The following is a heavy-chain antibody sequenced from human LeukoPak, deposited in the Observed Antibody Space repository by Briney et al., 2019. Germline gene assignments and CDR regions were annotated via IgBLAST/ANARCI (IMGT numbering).Heavy chain of an antibody. V-gene: IGHV3-23*01. CDR2: ISGSGGST. J-gene: IGHJ4*02. CDR1: GFTFSSYA. Sequence: GGSLRLSCAASGFTFSSYAMSWVRQAPGKGLEWVSAISGSGGSTYYADSVKGRFTIFRDNSKNTLYLQMNSLRAEDTAVYYCAKGYSSGWYGFDYWGQGTLVTVSS. D-gene: IGHD6-19*01. CDR3: AKGYSSGWYGFDY.